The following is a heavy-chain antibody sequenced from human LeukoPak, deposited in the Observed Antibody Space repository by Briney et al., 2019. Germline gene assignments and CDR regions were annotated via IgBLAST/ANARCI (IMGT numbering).Heavy chain of an antibody. CDR1: GFTVSSNY. CDR3: ARARLSGSYNWFDP. Sequence: GSLRLSCAASGFTVSSNYMSWIRQPPGKGLEWIGEINHSGSTNYNPSLKSRVTISVDTSKNQFSLKLSSVTAADTAVYYCARARLSGSYNWFDPWGQGTLVTVSS. V-gene: IGHV4-34*01. J-gene: IGHJ5*02. D-gene: IGHD1-26*01. CDR2: INHSGST.